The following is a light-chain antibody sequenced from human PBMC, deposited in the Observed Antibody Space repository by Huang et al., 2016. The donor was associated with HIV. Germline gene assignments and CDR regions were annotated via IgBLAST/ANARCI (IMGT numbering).Light chain of an antibody. CDR1: QSVSSN. Sequence: EIVMTQSPATLSVSPGERATLSCRASQSVSSNLAWYQQKPGQAPRLLIYGASTRATGIPARFRGSGSGTEFNLTISSLQSEDFAVYYCQQYNNWPPLITFGQGTRLEIK. J-gene: IGKJ5*01. CDR3: QQYNNWPPLIT. CDR2: GAS. V-gene: IGKV3-15*01.